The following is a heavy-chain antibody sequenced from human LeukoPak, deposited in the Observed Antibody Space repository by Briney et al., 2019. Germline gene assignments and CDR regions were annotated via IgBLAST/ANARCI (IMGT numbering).Heavy chain of an antibody. CDR3: ARGHYYDSSGYPFDS. Sequence: ASVKVSCTASGYTFTGYYMHWVRPAPGQGLEWMGWINPNSGGTNYAQKFQGRVTMTRDTSISTAYMELSRLRSDDTAVYYCARGHYYDSSGYPFDSWGQGTLVTVSS. CDR1: GYTFTGYY. J-gene: IGHJ4*02. CDR2: INPNSGGT. V-gene: IGHV1-2*02. D-gene: IGHD3-22*01.